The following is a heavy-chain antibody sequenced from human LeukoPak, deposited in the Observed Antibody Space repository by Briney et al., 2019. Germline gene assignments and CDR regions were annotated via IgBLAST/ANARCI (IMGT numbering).Heavy chain of an antibody. V-gene: IGHV6-1*01. D-gene: IGHD6-19*01. J-gene: IGHJ4*02. CDR2: TYYRSKWYN. CDR3: ARAVAGRLDY. Sequence: SQTLSLTCAIPGDSVSSNNAGWTWIRQSPSRGLEWLGRTYYRSKWYNDYAVSVKSRITISPGTSKNQFSLQLNSVTPEDTAVYYCARAVAGRLDYWGQGTLVTVSS. CDR1: GDSVSSNNAG.